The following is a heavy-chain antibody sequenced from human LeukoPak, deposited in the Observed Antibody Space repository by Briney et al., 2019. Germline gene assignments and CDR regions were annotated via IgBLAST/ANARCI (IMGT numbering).Heavy chain of an antibody. D-gene: IGHD1-26*01. CDR3: ARRSSGSPPYYFDY. J-gene: IGHJ4*02. CDR1: GFTFSSYW. Sequence: GGSLRLSCAASGFTFSSYWMNWVRQAPGKGLVWVSRIASDGSSTTYADSVKGRFGISRDNAKNTLYLQMNSLRVEDTAVYYCARRSSGSPPYYFDYWGQGTLVTVSS. CDR2: IASDGSST. V-gene: IGHV3-74*01.